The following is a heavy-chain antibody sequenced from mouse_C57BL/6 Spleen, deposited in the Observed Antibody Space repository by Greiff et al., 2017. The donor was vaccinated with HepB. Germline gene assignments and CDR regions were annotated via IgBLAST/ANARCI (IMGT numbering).Heavy chain of an antibody. D-gene: IGHD2-4*01. CDR3: ARGGDYDYGWFAY. J-gene: IGHJ3*01. V-gene: IGHV1-55*01. CDR2: IYPGSGST. Sequence: VQLQQSGAELVKPGASVKMSCKASGYTFTSYWITWVKQRPGQGLEWIGDIYPGSGSTNYNEKFKSKATLTVDTSSSTAYMQLSSLASEDSAVYYCARGGDYDYGWFAYWGQGTLVTVSA. CDR1: GYTFTSYW.